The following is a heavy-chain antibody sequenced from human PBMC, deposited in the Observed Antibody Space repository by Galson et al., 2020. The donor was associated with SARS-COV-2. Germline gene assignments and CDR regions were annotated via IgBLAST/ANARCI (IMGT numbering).Heavy chain of an antibody. J-gene: IGHJ6*02. CDR3: ATAPSIIAAAGNPIPYYYYYGMDV. CDR2: FDPEDGET. V-gene: IGHV1-24*01. D-gene: IGHD6-13*01. CDR1: GYTLTELS. Sequence: ASVKVSCKVSGYTLTELSMHWVRQAPGKGLEWMGGFDPEDGETIYAQKFQGRVTMSEDTSTDTAYMELSSLRSEDTAVYYCATAPSIIAAAGNPIPYYYYYGMDVWGQGTTVTVSS.